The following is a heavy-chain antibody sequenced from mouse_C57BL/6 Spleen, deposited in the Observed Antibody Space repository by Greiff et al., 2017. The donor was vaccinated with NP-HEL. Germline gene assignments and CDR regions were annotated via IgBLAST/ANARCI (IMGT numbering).Heavy chain of an antibody. CDR3: ARRSYGSLWYFDV. CDR1: GYTFTSYG. D-gene: IGHD1-1*01. J-gene: IGHJ1*03. CDR2: IYPRSGNT. Sequence: QVQLQQSGAELARPGASVKLSCKASGYTFTSYGISWVKQRTGQGLEWIGEIYPRSGNTYYNEKFKGKATLTAEKSSSTAYMELRSLTSEDSAVYVCARRSYGSLWYFDVWGTGTTVTVSS. V-gene: IGHV1-81*01.